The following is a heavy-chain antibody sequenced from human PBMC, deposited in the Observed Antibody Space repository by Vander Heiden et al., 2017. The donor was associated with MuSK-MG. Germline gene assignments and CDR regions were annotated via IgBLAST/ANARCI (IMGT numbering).Heavy chain of an antibody. CDR3: ARDHGVGAAAGFDP. CDR1: GFSFNTYA. CDR2: ISYDGSNT. Sequence: HVQLVERGGGVVQPGRSLSLSWAASGFSFNTYAMHWVRQAPGKGLEWVALISYDGSNTPYAASVTGRFTISRDNSRDTLYLQMNSLSAEDTAVYYCARDHGVGAAAGFDPWGQGTLVTVSS. D-gene: IGHD6-13*01. J-gene: IGHJ5*02. V-gene: IGHV3-30*04.